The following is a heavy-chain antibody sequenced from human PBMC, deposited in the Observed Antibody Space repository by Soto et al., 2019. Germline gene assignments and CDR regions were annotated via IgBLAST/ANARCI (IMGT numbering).Heavy chain of an antibody. CDR1: GFTVSSNY. CDR2: IYGAGTT. V-gene: IGHV3-53*01. D-gene: IGHD2-21*01. J-gene: IGHJ3*02. Sequence: EVQLVESGGGLIQPGGFLRLSCAASGFTVSSNYMSWVRQAPGKGLEWVSVIYGAGTTYYIDSVKGRFTISRDNSKNTLYLQMNSLIAEDTAVYYCARDLLDTFDIWGQGTMVTVSS. CDR3: ARDLLDTFDI.